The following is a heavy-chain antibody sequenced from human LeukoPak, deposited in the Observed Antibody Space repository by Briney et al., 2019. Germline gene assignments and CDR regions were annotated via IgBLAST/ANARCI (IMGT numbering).Heavy chain of an antibody. CDR1: GFTFSSYE. CDR3: AKAAHPDY. J-gene: IGHJ4*02. CDR2: ISSSGSTL. Sequence: PGGSLRLSCAASGFTFSSYEMNSVRQAPGKGLEGVSYISSSGSTLYYADAVRGRFTISRDNAKNSLYLQMNSLRAEDTAVYYCAKAAHPDYWGQGTLVTVSS. V-gene: IGHV3-48*03.